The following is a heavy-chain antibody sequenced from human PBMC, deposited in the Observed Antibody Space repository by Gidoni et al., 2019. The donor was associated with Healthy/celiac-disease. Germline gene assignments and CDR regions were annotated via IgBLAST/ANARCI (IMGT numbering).Heavy chain of an antibody. D-gene: IGHD3-22*01. CDR2: IYYSGST. Sequence: QVQLQESGPGLVKPSETLSLTCTVSGGSVSSGSYYWSWIRQPPGKGLEWIGYIYYSGSTNYNPSLKSRVTISVDTSKNQFSLKLSSVTAADTAVYYCAQTMIQLPGVLSFDYWGQGTLVTVSS. CDR1: GGSVSSGSYY. J-gene: IGHJ4*02. V-gene: IGHV4-61*01. CDR3: AQTMIQLPGVLSFDY.